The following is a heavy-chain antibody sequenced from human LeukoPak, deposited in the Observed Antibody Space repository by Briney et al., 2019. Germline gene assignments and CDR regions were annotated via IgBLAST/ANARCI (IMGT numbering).Heavy chain of an antibody. CDR3: AWAFCSSTSCYPYYFDY. CDR2: INPNSGDT. Sequence: ASVKLSCKASVYTFTGYYMHWVRQAPGQGLEWMGWINPNSGDTNYAQKFQGRVSMTRDTSISTAYMELSRLRSDDTAVYYCAWAFCSSTSCYPYYFDYWGQGTLVTVSS. J-gene: IGHJ4*02. CDR1: VYTFTGYY. D-gene: IGHD2-2*01. V-gene: IGHV1-2*02.